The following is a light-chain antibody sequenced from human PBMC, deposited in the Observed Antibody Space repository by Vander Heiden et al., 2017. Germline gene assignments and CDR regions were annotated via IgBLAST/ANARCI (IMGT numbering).Light chain of an antibody. Sequence: DIVMTQSPLSLPVTPGEPASISCRSSQSLLHSNGYNYLDWYLQKPGQSPQLLIYLGSNRASGVPDRFRGSGSLTDFTLKISSVDAEDVGVYYCRRALATRWTFGPGTKVEIK. V-gene: IGKV2-28*01. CDR1: QSLLHSNGYNY. CDR3: RRALATRWT. J-gene: IGKJ1*01. CDR2: LGS.